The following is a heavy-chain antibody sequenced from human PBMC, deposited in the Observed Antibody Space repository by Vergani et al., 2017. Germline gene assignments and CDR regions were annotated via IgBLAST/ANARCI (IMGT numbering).Heavy chain of an antibody. CDR2: MDYSGST. J-gene: IGHJ4*02. D-gene: IGHD2-15*01. CDR3: ASKRGACRAAYCHSYDV. V-gene: IGHV4-39*01. Sequence: QVQLQESGPGLVKPSETLSLTCTVSGDSVISTDYHWGWIRQPPGKGLVWIGSMDYSGSTSYNPSLESRISISFETPKNQFSLRLTSVTAADTAVYYWASKRGACRAAYCHSYDVWGPGTLVGVSS. CDR1: GDSVISTDYH.